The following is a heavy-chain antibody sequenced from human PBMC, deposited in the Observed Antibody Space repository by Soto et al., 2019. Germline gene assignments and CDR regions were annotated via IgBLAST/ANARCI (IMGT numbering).Heavy chain of an antibody. CDR3: ARVRDYDILTGYPVSYYYYMDV. V-gene: IGHV1-8*01. Sequence: ASVKVSCKASGYTFTSYDINWVRQATGQGLEWMGWMNPNSGNTGYAQKFQGRVTMTRNTSISTAYMELSSLRSEDTAVYYCARVRDYDILTGYPVSYYYYMDVWGKGTTVTVSS. J-gene: IGHJ6*03. CDR2: MNPNSGNT. D-gene: IGHD3-9*01. CDR1: GYTFTSYD.